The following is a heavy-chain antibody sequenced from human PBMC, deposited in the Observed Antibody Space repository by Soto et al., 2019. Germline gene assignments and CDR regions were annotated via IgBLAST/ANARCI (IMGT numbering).Heavy chain of an antibody. Sequence: EVQLVESGGGLVQPGGSLRLSCAASGFTFSSYDMHWVRQATGKGLEWVSAIGTAGDTYYPGSVKGRLTISRENAMHSLYIQMNRLRAGDKVRYSFLMAWYFQLIRGNCRRGHGVSLEAYYMDFWGKGTTVTVSS. J-gene: IGHJ6*03. V-gene: IGHV3-13*01. CDR2: IGTAGDT. D-gene: IGHD3-16*02. CDR3: LMAWYFQLIRGNCRRGHGVSLEAYYMDF. CDR1: GFTFSSYD.